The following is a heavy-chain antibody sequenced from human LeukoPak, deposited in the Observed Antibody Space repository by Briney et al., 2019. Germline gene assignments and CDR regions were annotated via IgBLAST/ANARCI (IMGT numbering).Heavy chain of an antibody. J-gene: IGHJ4*02. V-gene: IGHV3-53*01. CDR2: IYSGGST. CDR3: ARGGIPAYDFWSGYNY. Sequence: GGSLRLSCAASGFTVSSNYMSWVRQAPGKGLEWVSVIYSGGSTYYADSVKGRFTISRDNSKNTLNLQMNSLRAEDTAVYYCARGGIPAYDFWSGYNYWGQGTLVTVSS. CDR1: GFTVSSNY. D-gene: IGHD3-3*01.